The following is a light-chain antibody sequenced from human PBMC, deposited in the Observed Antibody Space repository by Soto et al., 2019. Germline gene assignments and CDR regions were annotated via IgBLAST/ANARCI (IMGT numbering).Light chain of an antibody. CDR1: SSDVGAYNY. J-gene: IGLJ3*02. CDR3: SSFASSNTWV. Sequence: QSVLTQPPSASGSPGQSVTISCTGTSSDVGAYNYVSWYQQHAVKAPKLVIYEVTKRPSGVPDRFSGSKSANTASLTVSGLQAEYEADYYCSSFASSNTWVFGGGTKLTVL. V-gene: IGLV2-8*01. CDR2: EVT.